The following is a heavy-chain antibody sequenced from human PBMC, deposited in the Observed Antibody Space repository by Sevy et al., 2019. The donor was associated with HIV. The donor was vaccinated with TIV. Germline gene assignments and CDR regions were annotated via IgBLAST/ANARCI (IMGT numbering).Heavy chain of an antibody. Sequence: SETLSLTCAVYGGSFSGYYWSWIRRPPVKGLEWIGEVKHSGSTNYNPSLNSRVTISVDTSKNQFSLKLSSVTAADTAVYFCARGGSSGWPFGYWGQGTLVTVSS. CDR3: ARGGSSGWPFGY. D-gene: IGHD6-19*01. CDR1: GGSFSGYY. CDR2: VKHSGST. V-gene: IGHV4-34*01. J-gene: IGHJ4*02.